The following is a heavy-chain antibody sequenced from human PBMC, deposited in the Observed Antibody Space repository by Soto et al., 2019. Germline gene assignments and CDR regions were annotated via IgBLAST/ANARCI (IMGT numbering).Heavy chain of an antibody. J-gene: IGHJ4*02. CDR3: ARDGGYSYGPFDY. CDR1: GGSFSGDY. CDR2: ISSSSSTI. D-gene: IGHD5-18*01. Sequence: LSLTCAVYGGSFSGDYWSWIRRPPGKGLEWVSYISSSSSTIYYADSVKGRFTISRDNAENSLYLQMNSLRAEDTAVYYCARDGGYSYGPFDYWGQGTLVTVSS. V-gene: IGHV3-11*04.